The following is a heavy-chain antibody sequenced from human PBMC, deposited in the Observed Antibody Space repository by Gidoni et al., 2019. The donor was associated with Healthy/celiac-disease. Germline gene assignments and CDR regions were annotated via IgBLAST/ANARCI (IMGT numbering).Heavy chain of an antibody. D-gene: IGHD2-21*01. Sequence: QVQLVQSGAAVKKPGASVKVSCKASGYTFTSYAMHWVRQAPGQRLEWMGWINAGNGNTKYSQKFQGRVTITRDTSASTAYMELSSLRSEDTAVYYCARDMVIIRYCGGDCYNYGMDVWGQGTTVTVSS. CDR2: INAGNGNT. CDR1: GYTFTSYA. V-gene: IGHV1-3*01. J-gene: IGHJ6*02. CDR3: ARDMVIIRYCGGDCYNYGMDV.